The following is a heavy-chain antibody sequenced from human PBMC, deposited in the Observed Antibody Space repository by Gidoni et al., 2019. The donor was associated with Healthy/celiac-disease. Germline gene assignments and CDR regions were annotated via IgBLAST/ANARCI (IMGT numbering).Heavy chain of an antibody. D-gene: IGHD5-18*01. J-gene: IGHJ2*01. CDR3: ARSPALIHGIQLWFEQYWYFDL. V-gene: IGHV3-21*01. CDR1: GFTFSSYS. Sequence: EVQLVESGGGLVKPGGSLRLSCAASGFTFSSYSMNWVRQAPGKGLEWVSSISSSSSYIYYADSVKGRFTISRDNAKNSLYLQMNSLRAEDTAVYYCARSPALIHGIQLWFEQYWYFDLWGRGTLVTVSS. CDR2: ISSSSSYI.